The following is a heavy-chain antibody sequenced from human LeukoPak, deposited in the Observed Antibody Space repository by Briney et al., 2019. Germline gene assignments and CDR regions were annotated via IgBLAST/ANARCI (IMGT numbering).Heavy chain of an antibody. J-gene: IGHJ4*02. CDR1: GGSISSSGYY. V-gene: IGHV4-61*05. Sequence: SETLSLTCTVSGGSISSSGYYWSWIRQPPGKGLEWIGYIYYSGSTNYNPSLKSRVTISVDTSKNQFSLKLSSVTAADTAVYYCASHGYSYDGVDYWGQGTLVTVSS. D-gene: IGHD5-18*01. CDR2: IYYSGST. CDR3: ASHGYSYDGVDY.